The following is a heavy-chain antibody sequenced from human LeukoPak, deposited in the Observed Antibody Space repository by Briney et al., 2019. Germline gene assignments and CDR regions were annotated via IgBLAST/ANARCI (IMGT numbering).Heavy chain of an antibody. CDR2: ITTSGTST. CDR1: GFTFSSYE. J-gene: IGHJ4*02. CDR3: VVHSATSCY. V-gene: IGHV3-48*03. D-gene: IGHD1-26*01. Sequence: GGSLRFSCATSGFTFSSYEMNWVRQAPGKGLEWISYITTSGTSTYYADSVKGRFTISRDNGKTALSLQMSSLRAEDTAVYYCVVHSATSCYWGQGTLDTVSS.